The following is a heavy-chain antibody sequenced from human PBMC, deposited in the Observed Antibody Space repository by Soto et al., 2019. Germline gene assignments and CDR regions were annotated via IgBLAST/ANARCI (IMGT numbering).Heavy chain of an antibody. D-gene: IGHD1-26*01. CDR3: ARDGFMGPYYGMDV. CDR1: GFTFSSYS. J-gene: IGHJ6*02. CDR2: ISSSSSYI. V-gene: IGHV3-21*01. Sequence: LRLSCAASGFTFSSYSMNCVRQAPGKGLEWVSSISSSSSYIYYADSVKGRFTISRDNAKNSLYLQMNSLRAEDTAVYYCARDGFMGPYYGMDVWGQGTTVTVSS.